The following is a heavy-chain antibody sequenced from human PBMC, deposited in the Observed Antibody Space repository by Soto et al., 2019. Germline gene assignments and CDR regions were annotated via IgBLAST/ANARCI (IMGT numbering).Heavy chain of an antibody. CDR2: VYYSGST. CDR3: ARGYYDSNGQSNTFDI. J-gene: IGHJ3*02. V-gene: IGHV4-59*01. Sequence: GPATPSETLSLTCTVSGASISSSYWSWIRQSPGKGLEWIGYVYYSGSTKYNPSLKSRVTISVDTSKNQFSLKLSSVTAADTAVYYCARGYYDSNGQSNTFDIWGQGTMVTVSS. D-gene: IGHD3-22*01. CDR1: GASISSSY.